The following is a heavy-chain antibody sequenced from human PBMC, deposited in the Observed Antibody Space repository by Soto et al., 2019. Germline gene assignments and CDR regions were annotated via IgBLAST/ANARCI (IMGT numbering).Heavy chain of an antibody. CDR1: GYTFTSYY. J-gene: IGHJ6*02. CDR2: INPSGGST. V-gene: IGHV1-46*01. CDR3: ASRQAAAIYYYYYGMDV. Sequence: ASVKVSCKASGYTFTSYYMHWVRQAPGQGLEWMGIINPSGGSTSYAQKFQGRVTMTRDTSTSTVYMELSSLRSEDTAVYYCASRQAAAIYYYYYGMDVWGQGTTVTVSS. D-gene: IGHD6-13*01.